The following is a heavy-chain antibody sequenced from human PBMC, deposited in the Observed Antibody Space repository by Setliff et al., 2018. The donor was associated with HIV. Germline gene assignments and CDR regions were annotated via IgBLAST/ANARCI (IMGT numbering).Heavy chain of an antibody. D-gene: IGHD3-22*01. CDR2: INPSGGST. J-gene: IGHJ5*02. CDR3: AKDDRYYYDTSGSPSNWFDP. V-gene: IGHV1-46*01. CDR1: GYTFIDYY. Sequence: GASVKVSCKASGYTFIDYYMHWVRQAPGQGLEWMGTINPSGGSTSYAQNFQGRVTMTRDTSTHTVYMELTSLRSDDTAVYYCAKDDRYYYDTSGSPSNWFDPWGQGTLVTVSS.